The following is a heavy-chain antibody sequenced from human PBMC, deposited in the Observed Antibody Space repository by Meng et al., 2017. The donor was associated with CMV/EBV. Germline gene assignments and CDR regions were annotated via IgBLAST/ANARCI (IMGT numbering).Heavy chain of an antibody. CDR2: INPNDDT. CDR1: GYTVTDYY. J-gene: IGHJ4*02. Sequence: QGQLGPSGAEVKNPGASVKVSCKASGYTVTDYYIHWVRQAPGQWLEWMGWINPNDDTNYAQNFQGRVTMTRDMSINTVYMELSRLTSDDTAVYYCARSSGWSRFDYWGLGTLVTVSS. D-gene: IGHD6-19*01. CDR3: ARSSGWSRFDY. V-gene: IGHV1-2*02.